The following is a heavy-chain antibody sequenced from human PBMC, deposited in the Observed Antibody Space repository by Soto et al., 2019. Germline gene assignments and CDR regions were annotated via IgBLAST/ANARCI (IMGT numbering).Heavy chain of an antibody. Sequence: QVQLVESGGGLVKPGGSLRLSCAAFGYTFRDDSMNWIRQAPGKGLEWISYISSTGNTIYYADSVKGRFTISRDTANNSLHLQMSSLRADDTAVYYCARGSIGFLKGGWFDPWGQGTLVTLSS. V-gene: IGHV3-11*01. J-gene: IGHJ5*02. CDR3: ARGSIGFLKGGWFDP. D-gene: IGHD6-25*01. CDR2: ISSTGNTI. CDR1: GYTFRDDS.